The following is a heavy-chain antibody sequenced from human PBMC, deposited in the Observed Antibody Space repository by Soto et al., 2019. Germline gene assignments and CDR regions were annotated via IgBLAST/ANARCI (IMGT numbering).Heavy chain of an antibody. D-gene: IGHD3-22*01. CDR1: RGTFTNYA. V-gene: IGHV1-69*01. Sequence: QVYLVQSGAEVKKPGSSVKVSCKALRGTFTNYAFSWVRQAPGQGLEWMGGIMPFFGSGNYAQKFQGRINITADESTSSVYWELTRLRSEDTAVYYCARDRAGYYSHFVYWGQGTLVTVSS. CDR3: ARDRAGYYSHFVY. J-gene: IGHJ4*02. CDR2: IMPFFGSG.